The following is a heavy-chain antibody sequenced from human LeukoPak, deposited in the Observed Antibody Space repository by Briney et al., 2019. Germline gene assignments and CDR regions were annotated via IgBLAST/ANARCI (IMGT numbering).Heavy chain of an antibody. Sequence: SETLSLTCTVSGYYISRGYYWGWIRQPPGKGLEWIGSIYHSGSTYYNPSLMSRVTISVDTSKNQFSLKLSSVTAADTAVYYCARSIVGITTAKDAFDIWGQGTMVTVSS. J-gene: IGHJ3*02. CDR1: GYYISRGYY. CDR3: ARSIVGITTAKDAFDI. CDR2: IYHSGST. D-gene: IGHD3-10*01. V-gene: IGHV4-38-2*02.